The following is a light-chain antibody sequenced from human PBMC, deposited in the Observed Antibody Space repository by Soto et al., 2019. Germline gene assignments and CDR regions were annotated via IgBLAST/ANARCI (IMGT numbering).Light chain of an antibody. CDR2: SND. CDR3: ATWDVSLSGWV. V-gene: IGLV1-44*01. Sequence: QSVLTQAPSASGTPGQRVTISCSRGSSNMGSITVNWYQVLPGTAPKLLIYSNDQRPSGVPDRFSGPKSGTSASLAISGLQPEVEADYFCATWDVSLSGWVFGAGTKLTVL. J-gene: IGLJ3*02. CDR1: SSNMGSIT.